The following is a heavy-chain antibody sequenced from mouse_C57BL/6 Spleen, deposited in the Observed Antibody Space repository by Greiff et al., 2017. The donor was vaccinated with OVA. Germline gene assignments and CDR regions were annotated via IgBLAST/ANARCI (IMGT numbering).Heavy chain of an antibody. CDR3: AKGGNEYEGDY. Sequence: VQLQQSGPELVKPGASVKISCKASGYSFTSYYIHWVKQRPGQGLEWIGWIYPGSGNTTYNEKFKGKATLTADPSSSTAYMQLSSLTSEDSAVDYCAKGGNEYEGDYWGQGTTLTVSS. V-gene: IGHV1-66*01. J-gene: IGHJ2*01. D-gene: IGHD2-4*01. CDR1: GYSFTSYY. CDR2: IYPGSGNT.